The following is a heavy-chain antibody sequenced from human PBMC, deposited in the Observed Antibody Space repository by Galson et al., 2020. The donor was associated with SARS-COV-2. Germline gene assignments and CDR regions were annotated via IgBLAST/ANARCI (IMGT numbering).Heavy chain of an antibody. CDR2: ISWNSGSI. D-gene: IGHD1-26*01. V-gene: IGHV3-9*01. CDR1: GFTFDDYA. Sequence: GGSLRLSCAASGFTFDDYAMHWVRQAPGKGLEWVSGISWNSGSIGYADSVKGRFTISRDNAKNSLYLQMNSLRAEDTALYYCAKDLWELQYAFDIWGQGTMVTVSS. CDR3: AKDLWELQYAFDI. J-gene: IGHJ3*02.